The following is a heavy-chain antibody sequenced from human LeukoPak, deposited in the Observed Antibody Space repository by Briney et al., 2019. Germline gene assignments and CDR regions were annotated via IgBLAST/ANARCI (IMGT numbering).Heavy chain of an antibody. CDR3: AKDFRIGYSAHFDY. Sequence: GGSLRLSCVGSGFTFRSHAMSWVRQAPEKGLEFVSGIYGNGGTTYYADSVKGRFSISRDNSKNTLYLQMDSLRGEDTAVYYCAKDFRIGYSAHFDYWGQGALVTVSS. V-gene: IGHV3-23*01. J-gene: IGHJ4*02. D-gene: IGHD2-21*01. CDR1: GFTFRSHA. CDR2: IYGNGGTT.